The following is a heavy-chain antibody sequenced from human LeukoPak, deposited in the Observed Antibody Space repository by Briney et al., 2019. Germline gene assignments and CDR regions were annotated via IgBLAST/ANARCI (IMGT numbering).Heavy chain of an antibody. CDR2: INPNSGGT. V-gene: IGHV1-2*02. J-gene: IGHJ4*02. D-gene: IGHD4-17*01. Sequence: ASVKVSCKASGYTFTGYYMHWVRQAPGQGLEWMGWINPNSGGTNYAQKFQGRVTMTRDTSISTAYMELSRLRSDDTAVYHCARDYGDYVGSQPDYWGQGTLVTVSS. CDR1: GYTFTGYY. CDR3: ARDYGDYVGSQPDY.